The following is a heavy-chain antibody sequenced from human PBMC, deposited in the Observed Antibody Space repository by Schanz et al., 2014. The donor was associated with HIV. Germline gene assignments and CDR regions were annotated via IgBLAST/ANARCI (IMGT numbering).Heavy chain of an antibody. D-gene: IGHD3-22*01. J-gene: IGHJ4*02. Sequence: VQLAESGGGLVKPGGSLRLSCTASGFTFSDYSMNWVRQTPGKALEWVSSISESGGRTYYADSVNGRFTISRDNSKNTLYLQMTALRTEDTAIYYCAKPEYDSSGNSQTHFDYWGQGTLVSVSS. CDR2: ISESGGRT. V-gene: IGHV3-23*04. CDR1: GFTFSDYS. CDR3: AKPEYDSSGNSQTHFDY.